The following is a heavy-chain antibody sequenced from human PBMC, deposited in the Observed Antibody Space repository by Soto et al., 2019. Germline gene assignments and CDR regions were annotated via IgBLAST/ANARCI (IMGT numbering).Heavy chain of an antibody. J-gene: IGHJ3*02. CDR3: AKLGWGGSYSESHASAI. CDR1: GFPFDDYS. D-gene: IGHD1-26*01. Sequence: GGSLRLSCAASGFPFDDYSMNWVRQVPGKGLEWVSLISWDGADTYYADSVKGRFTVSRDNSKNSLYLQMNRLTTEDTALYSYAKLGWGGSYSESHASAIWGQETMVTVS. V-gene: IGHV3-43*01. CDR2: ISWDGADT.